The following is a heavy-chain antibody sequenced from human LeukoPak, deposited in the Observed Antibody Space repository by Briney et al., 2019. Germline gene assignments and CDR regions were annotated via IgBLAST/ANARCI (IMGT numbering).Heavy chain of an antibody. Sequence: SVKVSCKASGGTFSSYAISWVRQAPGQGLEWMGGIIPIFGTVNYAQKFQGRVTMTRDTSISTAYMELSRLRSDDTAVYYCARSYARSSPGGKYWGQGTLVTVSS. CDR2: IIPIFGTV. V-gene: IGHV1-69*05. CDR1: GGTFSSYA. D-gene: IGHD3-10*02. J-gene: IGHJ4*02. CDR3: ARSYARSSPGGKY.